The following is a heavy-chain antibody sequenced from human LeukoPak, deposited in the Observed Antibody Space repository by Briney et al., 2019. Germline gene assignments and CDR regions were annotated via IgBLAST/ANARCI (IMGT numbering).Heavy chain of an antibody. V-gene: IGHV3-23*01. D-gene: IGHD3-9*01. CDR2: ISGSGGST. Sequence: PGGSLRLSCAASGFTFSSYAMSWVRQAPGKGLEWVSAISGSGGSTYYADSVKGRFTISRDNSKNTLYLQMNSLRAEDTAVYYCAKDSGYYDILTGYPGGDWFDPWGQGTLVTVS. CDR1: GFTFSSYA. J-gene: IGHJ5*02. CDR3: AKDSGYYDILTGYPGGDWFDP.